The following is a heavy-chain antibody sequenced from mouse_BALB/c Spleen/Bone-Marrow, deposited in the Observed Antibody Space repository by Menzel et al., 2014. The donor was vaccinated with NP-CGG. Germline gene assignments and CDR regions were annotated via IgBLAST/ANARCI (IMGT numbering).Heavy chain of an antibody. CDR2: INPGSGGT. D-gene: IGHD2-14*01. Sequence: QVTLKVCGAELVRPGTSVKVSCKASGYAFTNYLIEWVKQRPGQGLEWIGVINPGSGGTNYNEKFKGKATLTADKSSSTAYMQLSSLTADDSAVYFCARGDYRYDGFAYWGQGTLVTVSA. CDR3: ARGDYRYDGFAY. V-gene: IGHV1-54*01. CDR1: GYAFTNYL. J-gene: IGHJ3*01.